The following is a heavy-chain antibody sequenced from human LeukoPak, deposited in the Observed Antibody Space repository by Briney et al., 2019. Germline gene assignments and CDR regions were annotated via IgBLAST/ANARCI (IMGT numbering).Heavy chain of an antibody. J-gene: IGHJ4*02. CDR2: ISGSGGST. V-gene: IGHV3-23*01. D-gene: IGHD3-10*01. CDR3: AKVRFGELFTLDY. Sequence: GGSLRLSCAASGFTFSSYAMSWVRQAPGKGLEWVSAISGSGGSTYCADSVKGRFTISRDNSKNTLYLQMNSLRAEDTAVYYCAKVRFGELFTLDYWGQGTLVTVSS. CDR1: GFTFSSYA.